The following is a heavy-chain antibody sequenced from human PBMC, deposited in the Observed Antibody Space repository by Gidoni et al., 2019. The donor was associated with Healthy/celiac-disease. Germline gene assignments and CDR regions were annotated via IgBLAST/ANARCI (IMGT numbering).Heavy chain of an antibody. Sequence: QVQLQESGPGLVKPSQTLSLTCTVSGRSISSGGYYWSWIRQHPGKGLEWIGYIYYSGSTYYNPSLKSRVTISVDTSKNQFSLKLSSVTAADTAVYYCARSASSYHYYDSSGYVSWGQGTLVTVSS. J-gene: IGHJ5*02. D-gene: IGHD3-22*01. V-gene: IGHV4-31*03. CDR3: ARSASSYHYYDSSGYVS. CDR2: IYYSGST. CDR1: GRSISSGGYY.